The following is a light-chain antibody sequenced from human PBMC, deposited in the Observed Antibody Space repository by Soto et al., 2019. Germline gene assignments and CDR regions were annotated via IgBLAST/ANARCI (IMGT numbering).Light chain of an antibody. J-gene: IGKJ1*01. Sequence: EIVXTXSPXXXXXXXGEXATLSCRASQSVSSNLAWYQQKPGQAPRLLIYGASTRATGIPARFSGSGSGTEFTLTISSLQSEDFAVYYCQQYNNWPFPSWTFGQGTKVEIK. V-gene: IGKV3-15*01. CDR3: QQYNNWPFPSWT. CDR1: QSVSSN. CDR2: GAS.